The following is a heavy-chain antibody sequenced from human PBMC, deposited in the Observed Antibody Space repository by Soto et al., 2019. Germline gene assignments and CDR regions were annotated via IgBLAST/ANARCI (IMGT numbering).Heavy chain of an antibody. Sequence: QVQLVQSGAEVKKPGASVKVSCKASGYTFTDYYIHWVRQAPGQGLECMGWINPNSGGTDYAQKFQGRVTMTRDTSISTAYMELTRLRSDDTAVYYCAARVGGIGWYWLDLWGQGTLVTVSP. CDR3: AARVGGIGWYWLDL. V-gene: IGHV1-2*02. D-gene: IGHD6-19*01. CDR2: INPNSGGT. J-gene: IGHJ4*02. CDR1: GYTFTDYY.